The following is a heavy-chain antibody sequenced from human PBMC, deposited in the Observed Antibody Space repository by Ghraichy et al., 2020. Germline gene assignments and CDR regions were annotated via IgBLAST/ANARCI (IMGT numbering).Heavy chain of an antibody. CDR3: ARDLSHYNILTGYYRGNWFDP. Sequence: GGSLRLSCAASGFTASNNFMSWVRQAPGKGLEWVSYISSSSSTIYYADSVKGRFTISRDNAKNSLFLQMNSLRAEDTAVYYCARDLSHYNILTGYYRGNWFDPWGQGTLVTVSS. CDR1: GFTASNNF. CDR2: ISSSSSTI. V-gene: IGHV3-48*04. D-gene: IGHD3-9*01. J-gene: IGHJ5*02.